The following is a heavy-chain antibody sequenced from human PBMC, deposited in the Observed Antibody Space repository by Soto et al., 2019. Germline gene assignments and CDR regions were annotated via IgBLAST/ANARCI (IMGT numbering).Heavy chain of an antibody. V-gene: IGHV3-23*01. D-gene: IGHD3-10*01. J-gene: IGHJ4*02. CDR1: EFTFSSYA. Sequence: GGSLRLSCAGSEFTFSSYAMSWVRQAPGKGLDWVSTISGSGGGTYYADSVKGRFTISRDNSKNTLYLQMNSLRADDTAVYYCAKEVRGSGSSPVDYRGRGTLVTVSS. CDR3: AKEVRGSGSSPVDY. CDR2: ISGSGGGT.